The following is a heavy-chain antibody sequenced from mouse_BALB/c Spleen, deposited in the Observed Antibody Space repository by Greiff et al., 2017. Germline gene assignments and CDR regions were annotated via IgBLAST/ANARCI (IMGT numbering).Heavy chain of an antibody. V-gene: IGHV14-1*02. D-gene: IGHD2-14*01. CDR2: IDPENGNT. J-gene: IGHJ2*01. Sequence: EVQLQQSGAELVRPGALVKLSCKASGFNIKDYYMHWVKQRPEQGLEWIGWIDPENGNTIYDPKFQGKASITADTSSNTAYLQLSSLTSEDTAVYYCARTAYYRSLLDYWGQGTTLTVSS. CDR1: GFNIKDYY. CDR3: ARTAYYRSLLDY.